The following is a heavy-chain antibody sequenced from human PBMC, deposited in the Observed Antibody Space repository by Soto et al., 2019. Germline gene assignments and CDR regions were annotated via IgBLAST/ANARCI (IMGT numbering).Heavy chain of an antibody. D-gene: IGHD6-6*01. V-gene: IGHV4-59*05. Sequence: GSLRLSCAASGFTFSSYSMNWVRQAPGKGLEWIGSIYYSGSTYYNPSLKSRVTISVDTSKNQFSLKLSSVTAADTAVYYCASSIAARPPTSYGMDVWGQGTTVTVSS. J-gene: IGHJ6*02. CDR3: ASSIAARPPTSYGMDV. CDR1: GFTFSSYSMN. CDR2: IYYSGST.